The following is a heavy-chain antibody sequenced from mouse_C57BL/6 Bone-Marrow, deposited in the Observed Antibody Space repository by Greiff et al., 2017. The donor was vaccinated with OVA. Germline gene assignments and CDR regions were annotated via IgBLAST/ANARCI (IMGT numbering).Heavy chain of an antibody. D-gene: IGHD2-3*01. J-gene: IGHJ3*01. CDR1: GFNIKDDY. CDR3: TGWLLRAY. CDR2: IDPENGDT. V-gene: IGHV14-4*01. Sequence: EVKLQESGAELVRPGASVKLSCTASGFNIKDDYMHWVKQRPEQGLEWIGWIDPENGDTEYASKFQGKATITADTSSNTAYLQLSSLTSEDTAVYYCTGWLLRAYWGQGTLVTVSA.